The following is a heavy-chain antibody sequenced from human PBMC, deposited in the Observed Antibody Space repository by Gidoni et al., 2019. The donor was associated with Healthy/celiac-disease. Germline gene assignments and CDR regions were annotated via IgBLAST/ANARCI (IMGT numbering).Heavy chain of an antibody. D-gene: IGHD5-18*01. CDR1: EFTFSAYA. CDR3: ARNSYGYSYGVFDY. Sequence: QVQLVESGGCVVQPGRSLRLSCAASEFTFSAYAMHWVRQAPGKGLEWVAVISYDGSNKDYADSVKGRFTISRDNSKNTLFLQMNSLRAEDTAVYYCARNSYGYSYGVFDYWGQGTLVTVSS. V-gene: IGHV3-30*01. CDR2: ISYDGSNK. J-gene: IGHJ4*02.